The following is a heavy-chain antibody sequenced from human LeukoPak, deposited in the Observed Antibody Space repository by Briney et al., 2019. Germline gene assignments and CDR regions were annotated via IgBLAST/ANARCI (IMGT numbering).Heavy chain of an antibody. Sequence: GGSLRLSCAAYGFTSSSYSMNWVRQAPGKGLEWVSSISSISSYIYYADSVKGRFTISRDNAKNSLYLQINSLRAEDTAVYYCTSYYILTRSPMAFDYCGQGALVTVSS. J-gene: IGHJ4*02. CDR3: TSYYILTRSPMAFDY. CDR2: ISSISSYI. V-gene: IGHV3-21*01. CDR1: GFTSSSYS. D-gene: IGHD3-9*01.